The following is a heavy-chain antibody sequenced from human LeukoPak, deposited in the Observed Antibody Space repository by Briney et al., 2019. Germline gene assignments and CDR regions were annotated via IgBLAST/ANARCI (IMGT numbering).Heavy chain of an antibody. Sequence: PSETLSLTCTVSGGSISSRSYYWGWIRQPPGKGLQWIGSIYFSGSTYYNPSIKSRVTISVDTSKNQFSLKLSSVTAADTAVYYCTRERRQLWLKGSPDYFDYWGQGTLVTVSS. CDR3: TRERRQLWLKGSPDYFDY. D-gene: IGHD5-18*01. J-gene: IGHJ4*02. V-gene: IGHV4-39*02. CDR2: IYFSGST. CDR1: GGSISSRSYY.